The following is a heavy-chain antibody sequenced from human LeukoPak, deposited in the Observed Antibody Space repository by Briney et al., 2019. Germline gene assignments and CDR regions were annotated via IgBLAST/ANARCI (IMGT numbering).Heavy chain of an antibody. CDR1: GYTFTSYD. Sequence: ASVKVSCKASGYTFTSYDINWVRQATGRGLEWMGWMNPNSGNTGYAQKFQGRVTMTRNTSISTAYMELSSLRSEDTAVYYCARASQLAAAGGSFYYYCMDVWGKGTTVTVSS. V-gene: IGHV1-8*01. J-gene: IGHJ6*03. D-gene: IGHD6-13*01. CDR2: MNPNSGNT. CDR3: ARASQLAAAGGSFYYYCMDV.